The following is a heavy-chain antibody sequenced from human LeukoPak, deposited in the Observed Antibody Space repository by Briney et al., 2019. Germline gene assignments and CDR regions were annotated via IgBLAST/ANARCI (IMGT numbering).Heavy chain of an antibody. J-gene: IGHJ4*02. Sequence: GGSLRLSCAASGCTFSSYAMSWVRQAPGKGLEWVSAISGSGGSTYYADSVKGRFTISRDNSKNTLYLQMNSLRAEETAVYYFAKGPRFAGTANALTFEFLGQGTLVTVSS. CDR1: GCTFSSYA. V-gene: IGHV3-23*01. CDR3: AKGPRFAGTANALTFEF. D-gene: IGHD5-18*01. CDR2: ISGSGGST.